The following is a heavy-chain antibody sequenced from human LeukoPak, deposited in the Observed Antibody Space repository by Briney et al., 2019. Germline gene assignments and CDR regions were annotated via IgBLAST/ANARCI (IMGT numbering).Heavy chain of an antibody. Sequence: GESLKISCKGSGYSFTDYWIAWVRQMPGKGLEWMGSIYPGDSDTRYSPSFQGQVTFSADKSNSTAYLQWSSLRASDTAIYYCARQCCRGASPGFDPWGQGTLVTVSS. D-gene: IGHD3-10*01. CDR1: GYSFTDYW. CDR3: ARQCCRGASPGFDP. V-gene: IGHV5-51*01. CDR2: IYPGDSDT. J-gene: IGHJ5*02.